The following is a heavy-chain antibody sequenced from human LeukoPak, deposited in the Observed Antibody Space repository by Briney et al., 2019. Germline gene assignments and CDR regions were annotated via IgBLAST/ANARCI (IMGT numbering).Heavy chain of an antibody. CDR2: IYYSGST. CDR3: SRGGFGAPFDH. CDR1: GGSIINYY. D-gene: IGHD3-3*01. Sequence: SETLSLTCTVSGGSIINYYWSWIRQPPGKGLEWIAYIYYSGSTKYNPSLKSRVTISVDTSKNQFSLKLSSVTAADTAAYYCSRGGFGAPFDHWGQGTLVTVSS. V-gene: IGHV4-59*01. J-gene: IGHJ4*02.